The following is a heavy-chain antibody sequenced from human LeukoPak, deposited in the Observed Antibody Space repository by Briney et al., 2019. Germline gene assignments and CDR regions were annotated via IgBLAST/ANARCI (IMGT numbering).Heavy chain of an antibody. CDR2: VDPEDGET. D-gene: IGHD6-13*01. J-gene: IGHJ4*02. V-gene: IGHV1-69-2*01. CDR1: GYTFTDYY. CDR3: ATDPEQLVLGY. Sequence: VKISCKVSGYTFTDYYMHWVQQPPGKELECMGLVDPEDGETIYAEKFQGRVTITADTSTDTAYMELSSLRSEDSAVYYCATDPEQLVLGYWGQGTLVTVSP.